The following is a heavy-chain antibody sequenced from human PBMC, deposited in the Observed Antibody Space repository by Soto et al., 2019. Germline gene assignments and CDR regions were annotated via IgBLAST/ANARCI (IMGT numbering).Heavy chain of an antibody. CDR1: GGSISSSIYY. V-gene: IGHV4-39*07. CDR2: IYYSGST. D-gene: IGHD7-27*01. J-gene: IGHJ5*02. Sequence: SETLSITCTVSGGSISSSIYYWGWIRQPPGKGLEWIGSIYYSGSTYYNPSLKSRVTISVDTSKNQFSLKLSSETAADTAVYYFSKTQFDWGVWYAPCGQGTLVTVSS. CDR3: SKTQFDWGVWYAP.